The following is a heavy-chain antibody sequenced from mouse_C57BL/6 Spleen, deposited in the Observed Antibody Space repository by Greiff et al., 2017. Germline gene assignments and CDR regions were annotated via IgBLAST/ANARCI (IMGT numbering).Heavy chain of an antibody. CDR1: GFTFSDYY. Sequence: EVMLVESEGGLVQPGSSMKLSCTASGFTFSDYYMAWVRQVPEKGLEWVANINYDGSSTYYLDSLKSRFIISRDNAKNILYLQMSSLKSEDTATYYCARDSNGFAYWGQGTLVTVSA. CDR3: ARDSNGFAY. V-gene: IGHV5-16*01. D-gene: IGHD2-5*01. J-gene: IGHJ3*01. CDR2: INYDGSST.